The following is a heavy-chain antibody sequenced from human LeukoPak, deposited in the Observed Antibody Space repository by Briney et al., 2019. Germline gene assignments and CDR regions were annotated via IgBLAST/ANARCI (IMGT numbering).Heavy chain of an antibody. J-gene: IGHJ5*02. CDR1: GYSISSGYY. D-gene: IGHD6-13*01. CDR2: IYHSGST. CDR3: ARGYRYSSPGWFDP. V-gene: IGHV4-38-2*02. Sequence: SETLSLTCTVSGYSISSGYYWGWIRQPPGKGLEWIGSIYHSGSTYYNPSLKSRVTISVDTSKNQFSLKLSSVTAADTAVYYCARGYRYSSPGWFDPWGQGTLVTVSS.